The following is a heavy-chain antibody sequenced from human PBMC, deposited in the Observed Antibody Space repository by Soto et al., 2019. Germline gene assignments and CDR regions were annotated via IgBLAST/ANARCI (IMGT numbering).Heavy chain of an antibody. Sequence: SETLSLTCTVSRGSISSGGYYWSWIRQHPGKGLELIGYIYYSGGTYYNPSLKRRVTISVDTSKNQFSLKLSSVTAADTAVYYCARAAGAHGDYADSVPPYYFEYWGKGTMVTVSS. CDR2: IYYSGGT. D-gene: IGHD4-17*01. CDR3: ARAAGAHGDYADSVPPYYFEY. J-gene: IGHJ4*02. V-gene: IGHV4-31*03. CDR1: RGSISSGGYY.